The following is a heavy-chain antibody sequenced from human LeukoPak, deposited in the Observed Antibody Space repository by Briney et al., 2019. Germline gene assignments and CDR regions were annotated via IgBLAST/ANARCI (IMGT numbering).Heavy chain of an antibody. J-gene: IGHJ5*02. CDR1: GFTFSSYA. CDR3: ARDGMVRGVSNWFDP. D-gene: IGHD3-10*01. Sequence: GGSLRLSCAASGFTFSSYAMSWVRQAPGKGLEWVSAISGSGGSTYYADSVKGRFTISRDNSKNTLYLQMNSLRAEDTAVYYCARDGMVRGVSNWFDPWGQGTLVTVSS. CDR2: ISGSGGST. V-gene: IGHV3-23*01.